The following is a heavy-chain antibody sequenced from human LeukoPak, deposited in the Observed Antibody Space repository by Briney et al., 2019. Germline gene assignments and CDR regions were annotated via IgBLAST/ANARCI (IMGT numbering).Heavy chain of an antibody. CDR3: ARDRYDILNGSGSFDY. CDR2: IYTSGST. D-gene: IGHD3-9*01. J-gene: IGHJ4*02. CDR1: GGSISSYY. V-gene: IGHV4-4*07. Sequence: SETLSLTCTVSGGSISSYYWSWIRQPAGKGLEWIGRIYTSGSTNYNPSLKSRVTMSVDTSKNQFSLKLISVTAADTAVYYCARDRYDILNGSGSFDYWGQGTLVTVSS.